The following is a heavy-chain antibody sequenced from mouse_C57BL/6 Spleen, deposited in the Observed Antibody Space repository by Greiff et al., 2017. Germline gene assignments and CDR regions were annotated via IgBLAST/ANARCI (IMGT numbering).Heavy chain of an antibody. CDR3: ARAYYYGSSHWYFDV. D-gene: IGHD1-1*01. Sequence: VQLQQPGAELVKPGASVKLSCKASGYTFTSYWMHWVKQRPGRGLEWIGRIDPNSGGTKYNEKFKSKATLTVDKPSSTAYLQLSSLTSEDSAVSYGARAYYYGSSHWYFDVWGTGTTVTVSS. V-gene: IGHV1-72*01. CDR2: IDPNSGGT. J-gene: IGHJ1*03. CDR1: GYTFTSYW.